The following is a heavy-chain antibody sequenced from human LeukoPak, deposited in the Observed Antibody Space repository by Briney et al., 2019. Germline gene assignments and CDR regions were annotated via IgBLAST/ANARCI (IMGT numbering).Heavy chain of an antibody. D-gene: IGHD4-17*01. Sequence: SETLSLTCTASGFSISSYYWSWLRQPPGKGLEWMGYIYYSGSTNYNPSLKSRVTITVDTSKTEFSLLLSSVTAGDTAVYYCARGGRDYEGFDYWGQGTLVTVSS. V-gene: IGHV4-59*01. CDR3: ARGGRDYEGFDY. CDR2: IYYSGST. J-gene: IGHJ4*02. CDR1: GFSISSYY.